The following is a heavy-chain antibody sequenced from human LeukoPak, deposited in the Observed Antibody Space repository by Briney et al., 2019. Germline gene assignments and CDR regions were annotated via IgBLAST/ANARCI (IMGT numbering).Heavy chain of an antibody. CDR2: IIPIFGTT. Sequence: GASVKVSCKASGGTFNSYAISWVRQAPGQGLEWMGGIIPIFGTTNYARKFRGRVTLTADKSTRTAYMELSSLRSEDTAVYYCARDNDSRYPPHFDYWGQGTLVTVSS. CDR1: GGTFNSYA. D-gene: IGHD3-16*01. J-gene: IGHJ4*02. V-gene: IGHV1-69*06. CDR3: ARDNDSRYPPHFDY.